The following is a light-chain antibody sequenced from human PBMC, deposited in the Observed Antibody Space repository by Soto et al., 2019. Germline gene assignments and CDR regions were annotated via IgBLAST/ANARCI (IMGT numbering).Light chain of an antibody. CDR3: GTWDNSLSGVI. CDR1: SSNIGSNY. Sequence: QSVLTQPPSVSAAPGQKVSISCSGISSNIGSNYVSWYQHLPGTAPRLLIYDNDKRPSGIPDRFSGSKSGTSATLGITGLQTGDEADYYCGTWDNSLSGVIFGGGTQLTVL. CDR2: DND. J-gene: IGLJ2*01. V-gene: IGLV1-51*01.